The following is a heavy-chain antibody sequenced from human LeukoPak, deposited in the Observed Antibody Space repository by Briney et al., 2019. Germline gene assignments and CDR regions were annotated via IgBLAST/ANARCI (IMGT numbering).Heavy chain of an antibody. V-gene: IGHV3-64*01. CDR1: GFSFSNHA. CDR3: ATLSYHGIIASPL. J-gene: IGHJ3*01. Sequence: GGSLRLSCAASGFSFSNHAMHWVRQAPEKGLEYVSGVCTNGGSTFYANSVKGRFIISRDNSNNTLFLQMGSLRFEDMAVYYCATLSYHGIIASPLWGQGTMVTVSS. CDR2: VCTNGGST. D-gene: IGHD3-10*01.